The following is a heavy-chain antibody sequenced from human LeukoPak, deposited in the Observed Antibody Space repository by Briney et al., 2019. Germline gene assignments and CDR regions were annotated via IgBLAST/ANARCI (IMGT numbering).Heavy chain of an antibody. Sequence: PGGSLRLSCAASGFTFSTYWMHWVRQAPGKGPVWVSRINSDGSSTTYADSMKGRFTISRDNAKSTLYLQMNSLRAEDTAVYYCARDGGIITMIVVFDYWGQGTLVTVSS. CDR1: GFTFSTYW. J-gene: IGHJ4*02. D-gene: IGHD3-22*01. V-gene: IGHV3-74*01. CDR2: INSDGSST. CDR3: ARDGGIITMIVVFDY.